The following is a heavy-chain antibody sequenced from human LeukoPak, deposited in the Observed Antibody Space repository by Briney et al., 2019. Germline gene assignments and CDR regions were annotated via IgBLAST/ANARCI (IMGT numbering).Heavy chain of an antibody. D-gene: IGHD2-21*01. V-gene: IGHV1-2*02. CDR3: ARDSIFSTNWFDP. Sequence: ASVKVSCKASGYTFTDYYMHWVRQAPGQGLEWMGWINPNSGGTNYTQKFQGRVTMTRDTSISTAYMELSRLRSDDTAVYYCARDSIFSTNWFDPWGQGTLVTVSS. CDR2: INPNSGGT. CDR1: GYTFTDYY. J-gene: IGHJ5*02.